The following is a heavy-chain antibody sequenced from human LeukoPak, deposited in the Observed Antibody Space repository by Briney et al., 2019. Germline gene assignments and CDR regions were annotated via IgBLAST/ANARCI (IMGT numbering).Heavy chain of an antibody. CDR2: IWYDGSNK. Sequence: GGSLRLSCAASGFTFSSYGMHWVRQAPGKGLEWVAVIWYDGSNKYYADSVKGRFTISRDNSKNTLYLQMSSLRAEDTAVYYCARADSGYGIFDYWGQGTLVTVSS. V-gene: IGHV3-33*01. J-gene: IGHJ4*02. D-gene: IGHD5-12*01. CDR3: ARADSGYGIFDY. CDR1: GFTFSSYG.